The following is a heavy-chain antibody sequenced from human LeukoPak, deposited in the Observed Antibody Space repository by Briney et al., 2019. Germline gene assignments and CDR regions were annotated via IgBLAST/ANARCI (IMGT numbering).Heavy chain of an antibody. D-gene: IGHD6-13*01. CDR3: ARECDSSWLHDVFDI. V-gene: IGHV1-18*01. CDR1: GYTITTYA. Sequence: ASVKVSCKASGYTITTYAIIRVRRAPGQGLEWMGWIRANNGNTNYAQKLQGTVTMTTDTSTSTAYMGLRSLRSDDTAVYYCARECDSSWLHDVFDIWGQGTMVTVSS. CDR2: IRANNGNT. J-gene: IGHJ3*02.